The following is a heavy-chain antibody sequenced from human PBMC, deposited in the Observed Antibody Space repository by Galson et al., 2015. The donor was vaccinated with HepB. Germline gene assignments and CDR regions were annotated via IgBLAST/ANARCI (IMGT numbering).Heavy chain of an antibody. CDR2: IIPIFGTA. D-gene: IGHD3-3*01. J-gene: IGHJ5*02. CDR1: GGTFSSYA. V-gene: IGHV1-69*06. Sequence: SVKVSCKASGGTFSSYAISWVRQAPGQGLEWMGGIIPIFGTANYAQKFQGRVTITADKSTSTAYMELSSLRSEDTAVYYCARGQDYDFWSGHKYNRFDPWGQGTLVTVSS. CDR3: ARGQDYDFWSGHKYNRFDP.